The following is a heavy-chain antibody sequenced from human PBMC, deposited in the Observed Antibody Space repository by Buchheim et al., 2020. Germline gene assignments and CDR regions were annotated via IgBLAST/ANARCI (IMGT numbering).Heavy chain of an antibody. Sequence: EVQLVESGGGLVQPGGSLRLSCAASGFTFSSYEMSGVRQAPGKGLEWVSYTSRGGSSIYYADSVKGRFTIPRDNAKNSLYLQMNSLRAEDTAVYYCARGNLGTGWFDPWGQGTL. CDR2: TSRGGSSI. D-gene: IGHD3/OR15-3a*01. CDR3: ARGNLGTGWFDP. J-gene: IGHJ5*02. V-gene: IGHV3-48*03. CDR1: GFTFSSYE.